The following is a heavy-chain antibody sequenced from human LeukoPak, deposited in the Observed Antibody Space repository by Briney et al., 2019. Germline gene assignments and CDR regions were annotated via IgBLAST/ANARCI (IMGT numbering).Heavy chain of an antibody. J-gene: IGHJ4*02. CDR3: ARGRCKYPFDY. CDR1: GGSFSGYY. Sequence: PSETLSLTCAVYGGSFSGYYWSWIRQPPGKGLEWIGEINHSGSTNYNPSLKSRVTISVDTSKNQFSLKLSSVTAADTAVYYCARGRCKYPFDYWGQGALVTVSS. CDR2: INHSGST. V-gene: IGHV4-34*01. D-gene: IGHD2-2*01.